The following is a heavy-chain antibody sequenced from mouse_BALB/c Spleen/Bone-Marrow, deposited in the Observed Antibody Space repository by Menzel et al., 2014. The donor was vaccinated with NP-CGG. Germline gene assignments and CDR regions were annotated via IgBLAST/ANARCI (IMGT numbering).Heavy chain of an antibody. J-gene: IGHJ2*01. Sequence: EVQVVESGAELVRPGALVKLSCKASGFNIKDYYLHWVKQGPEQGLEWIGWIDPEKGNTKYAPKFQGKASIIADTSSNTAYLQLSSLTSEDTAVYYCARGAWARGYFDYWGQGTTLTVSS. V-gene: IGHV14-1*02. D-gene: IGHD4-1*01. CDR3: ARGAWARGYFDY. CDR2: IDPEKGNT. CDR1: GFNIKDYY.